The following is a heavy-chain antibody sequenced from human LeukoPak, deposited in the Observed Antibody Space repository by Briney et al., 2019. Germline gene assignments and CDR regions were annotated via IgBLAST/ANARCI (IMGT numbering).Heavy chain of an antibody. CDR3: ARVQYSYGSGFDY. J-gene: IGHJ4*02. CDR2: ISAYNGNT. D-gene: IGHD6-25*01. CDR1: GYTFATYD. Sequence: ASVKVSCKASGYTFATYDIAWVRQAPGQGPEWMGWISAYNGNTNYAQKLQGRVTMTTDTSTSTAYMELRSLRSDDTAVYCCARVQYSYGSGFDYWGQGTLVTVSS. V-gene: IGHV1-18*01.